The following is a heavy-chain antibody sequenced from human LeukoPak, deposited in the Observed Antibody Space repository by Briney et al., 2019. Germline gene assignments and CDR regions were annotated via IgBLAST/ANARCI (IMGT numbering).Heavy chain of an antibody. CDR3: ARGPVEELLHNWFDP. Sequence: KPSQTLSLTCTVSGGSISSGDYYWSWIRQPPGKGLEWIGTVYYRGSTYYSPSLKSRVTISVDTSKNQFSLKLSSVTAADTAVYYCARGPVEELLHNWFDPWGQGTLVTVSS. D-gene: IGHD2-15*01. CDR2: VYYRGST. V-gene: IGHV4-39*01. CDR1: GGSISSGDYY. J-gene: IGHJ5*02.